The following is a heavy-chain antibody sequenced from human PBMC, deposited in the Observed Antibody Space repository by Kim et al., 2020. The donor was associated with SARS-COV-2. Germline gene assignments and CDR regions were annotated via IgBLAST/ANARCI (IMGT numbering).Heavy chain of an antibody. Sequence: ASVKVSCKASGYTFTGYYMHWVRQAPGQGLEWMGRINPNSGGTNYAQKFQGRVTMTRDTSISTAYMELSRLRSDDTAVYYCAAAKPITISIFDYWGQGTLVTVSS. CDR3: AAAKPITISIFDY. V-gene: IGHV1-2*06. J-gene: IGHJ4*02. CDR1: GYTFTGYY. D-gene: IGHD3-3*01. CDR2: INPNSGGT.